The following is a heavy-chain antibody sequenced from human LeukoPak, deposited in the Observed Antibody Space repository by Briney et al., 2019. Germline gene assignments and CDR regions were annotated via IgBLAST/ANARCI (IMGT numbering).Heavy chain of an antibody. Sequence: RASVKVSCKASGYTFTGYYMHWVRQAPGQGLEWMGWINPNSGGTNYAQKFQGRVTMTRDTSISTAYMELRSLRSDDTAVYYCARAVSGSGSYYSPRYYYYYMDVWGKGTTVTISS. D-gene: IGHD3-10*01. J-gene: IGHJ6*03. CDR1: GYTFTGYY. CDR2: INPNSGGT. V-gene: IGHV1-2*02. CDR3: ARAVSGSGSYYSPRYYYYYMDV.